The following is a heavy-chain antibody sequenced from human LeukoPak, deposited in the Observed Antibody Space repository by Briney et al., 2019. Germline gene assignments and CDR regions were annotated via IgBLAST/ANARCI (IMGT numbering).Heavy chain of an antibody. CDR1: GFTFSSYW. D-gene: IGHD3-10*01. CDR2: IKQDGSEK. V-gene: IGHV3-7*01. Sequence: GGSLRLSCAASGFTFSSYWMSWVRQAPGKGLEWVANIKQDGSEKYYVDSVKGRFTISRDNAKNALYLQMNSLRAEDTAVYYCARLLPPYYGSGSYGVDYWGQGTLVTVSS. J-gene: IGHJ4*02. CDR3: ARLLPPYYGSGSYGVDY.